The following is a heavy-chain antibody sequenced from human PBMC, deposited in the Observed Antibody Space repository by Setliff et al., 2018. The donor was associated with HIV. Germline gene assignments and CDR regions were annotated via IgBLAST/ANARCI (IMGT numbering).Heavy chain of an antibody. V-gene: IGHV3-7*01. Sequence: PGGSLRLSCATSGFSFSSYGMHWVRQAPGKGLEWVANIHKVGSEKYYVDSVKGRFTISRDNINNFLYLQMNSLRAEDTAVYYCAGSRGYFVQADWGQGTLVTVSS. J-gene: IGHJ4*02. D-gene: IGHD1-1*01. CDR1: GFSFSSYG. CDR2: IHKVGSEK. CDR3: AGSRGYFVQAD.